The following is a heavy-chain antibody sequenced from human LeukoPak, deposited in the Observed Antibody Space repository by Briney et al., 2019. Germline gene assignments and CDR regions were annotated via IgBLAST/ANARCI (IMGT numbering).Heavy chain of an antibody. CDR2: INPNSGGT. J-gene: IGHJ4*02. CDR1: GYTLTGYY. CDR3: ARSTSRDY. Sequence: SVKPSCKASGYTLTGYYMRWGRHAPEEGLEWMGWINPNSGGTNYAQKFQGRVTMTRDTSISTAYMELSSLRSDDTAVYYCARSTSRDYWGQGTLVTVSS. V-gene: IGHV1-2*02. D-gene: IGHD2-2*01.